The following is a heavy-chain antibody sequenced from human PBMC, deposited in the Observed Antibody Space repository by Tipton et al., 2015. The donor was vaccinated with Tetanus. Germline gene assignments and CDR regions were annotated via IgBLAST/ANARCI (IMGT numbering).Heavy chain of an antibody. D-gene: IGHD6-25*01. CDR3: ARQRANRADAFDI. CDR2: INPSGGLT. CDR1: GYTFSSFE. Sequence: QVQLVQSGAEMKRPGASVKVSCKASGYTFSSFEMHWVRQAPGQGLEWMGTINPSGGLTTYAQKFKGRLIVAKDTSTSTVSMELNSLRSEDTAVYYCARQRANRADAFDIWGQGTMVTVSS. J-gene: IGHJ3*02. V-gene: IGHV1-46*01.